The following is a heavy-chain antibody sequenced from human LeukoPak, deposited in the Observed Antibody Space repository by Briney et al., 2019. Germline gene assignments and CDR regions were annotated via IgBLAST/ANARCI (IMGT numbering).Heavy chain of an antibody. D-gene: IGHD6-6*01. J-gene: IGHJ4*02. Sequence: PGGSLRLSCAASGFTFSSSAMSWVRQAPGKGLEWVSSISTSSSNIYYADSVKGRFTISRDNAKNSLYLQMNSLRAEDTAVYYCARGSSSYDYWGQGTLVTVSS. CDR2: ISTSSSNI. CDR1: GFTFSSSA. V-gene: IGHV3-21*06. CDR3: ARGSSSYDY.